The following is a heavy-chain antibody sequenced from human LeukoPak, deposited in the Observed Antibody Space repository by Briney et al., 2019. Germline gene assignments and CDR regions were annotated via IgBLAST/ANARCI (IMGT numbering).Heavy chain of an antibody. CDR3: AREYYYDSSGYYYDWFDP. D-gene: IGHD3-22*01. Sequence: SETLSLTCTVSGGSISSGSYYWSWIRQPAGKGLVWIGRIYTSGSTNYNPSLKSRVTISVDTSKNQFPLKLSSVTAADTAVYYCAREYYYDSSGYYYDWFDPWGQGTLVTVSS. CDR2: IYTSGST. CDR1: GGSISSGSYY. J-gene: IGHJ5*02. V-gene: IGHV4-61*02.